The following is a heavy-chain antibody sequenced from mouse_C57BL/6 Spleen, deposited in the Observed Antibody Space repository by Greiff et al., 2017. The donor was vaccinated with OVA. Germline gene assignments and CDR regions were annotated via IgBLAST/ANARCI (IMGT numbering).Heavy chain of an antibody. CDR3: ARGDYGSPFAY. Sequence: DVMLVESGGGLVKPGGSLKLSCAASGFTFSSYTMSWVRQTPEKRLEWVATISGGGGNTYYPDSVKGRFPISRDNAKNTLYLQMSSLRSEDTALYYCARGDYGSPFAYWGQGTLVTVSA. V-gene: IGHV5-9*01. CDR2: ISGGGGNT. J-gene: IGHJ3*01. D-gene: IGHD1-1*01. CDR1: GFTFSSYT.